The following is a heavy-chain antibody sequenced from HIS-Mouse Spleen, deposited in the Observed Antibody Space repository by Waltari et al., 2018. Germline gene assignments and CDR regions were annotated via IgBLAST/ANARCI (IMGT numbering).Heavy chain of an antibody. Sequence: QVQLQQWGAGLLKPSETLSLTCAVYGGSFSGYYWSWIRQPPGKGLEWIGEINHSGSTNSNPSLKSRVTISVDTSKNQFSLKLSSVTAADTAVYYCARGDVLGYSSSWVYDAFDIWGQGTMVTVSS. CDR2: INHSGST. CDR1: GGSFSGYY. CDR3: ARGDVLGYSSSWVYDAFDI. V-gene: IGHV4-34*01. J-gene: IGHJ3*02. D-gene: IGHD6-13*01.